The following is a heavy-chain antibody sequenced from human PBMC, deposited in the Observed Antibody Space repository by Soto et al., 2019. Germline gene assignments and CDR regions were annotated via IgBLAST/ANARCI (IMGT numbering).Heavy chain of an antibody. CDR2: IYYSGST. V-gene: IGHV4-31*03. D-gene: IGHD1-20*01. Sequence: PSETLSLTCTVSGGNIRSGGYYWSWIRQHPGKGLEWIGYIYYSGSTYYNPSLKSRVTISVDTSKNQFSLKLSSVTAADTAVYYCARFIPGTGSDYWGQGTLVTVSS. CDR3: ARFIPGTGSDY. CDR1: GGNIRSGGYY. J-gene: IGHJ4*02.